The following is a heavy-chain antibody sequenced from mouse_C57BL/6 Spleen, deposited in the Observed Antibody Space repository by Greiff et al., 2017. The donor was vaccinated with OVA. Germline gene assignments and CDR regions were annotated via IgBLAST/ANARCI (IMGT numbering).Heavy chain of an antibody. J-gene: IGHJ4*01. V-gene: IGHV1-82*01. CDR1: GYAFSSSW. CDR3: ARGRYYDYGYAMDY. D-gene: IGHD2-4*01. CDR2: IYPGDGDT. Sequence: VKLMESGPELVKPGASVKISCKASGYAFSSSWMNWVKQRPGKGLEWIGRIYPGDGDTNYNGKFKGKATLTADKSSSTAYMQLSSLTSEDSAVYFCARGRYYDYGYAMDYWGQGTSVTVSS.